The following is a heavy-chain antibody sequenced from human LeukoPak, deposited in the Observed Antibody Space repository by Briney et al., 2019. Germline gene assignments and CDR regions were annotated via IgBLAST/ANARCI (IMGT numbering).Heavy chain of an antibody. D-gene: IGHD3-22*01. V-gene: IGHV4-61*08. CDR2: IYYGGST. Sequence: SETLSLTCTVSGGSISSGGYYWSWIRQHPGKGLEWIGYIYYGGSTNYNPSLKSRVTISVDTSKNQFSLKLSSVTAADTAVYYCARGLKYYYDSSGYYFDPPDAFDIWGQGTMVTVSS. CDR1: GGSISSGGYY. CDR3: ARGLKYYYDSSGYYFDPPDAFDI. J-gene: IGHJ3*02.